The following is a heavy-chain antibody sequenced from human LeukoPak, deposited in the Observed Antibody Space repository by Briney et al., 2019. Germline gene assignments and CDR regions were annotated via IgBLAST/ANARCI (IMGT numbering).Heavy chain of an antibody. Sequence: SETLSLTCAVSGGSISSSNWWSWVRQPPGKGLEWIGEIYHSGSTNYNPSLKSRVTISVDKSKNQFSLKLSSVTAADTAVYYCARGKLLWFGESPVGPWGQGTLVTVSS. J-gene: IGHJ5*02. CDR2: IYHSGST. CDR1: GGSISSSNW. V-gene: IGHV4-4*02. D-gene: IGHD3-10*01. CDR3: ARGKLLWFGESPVGP.